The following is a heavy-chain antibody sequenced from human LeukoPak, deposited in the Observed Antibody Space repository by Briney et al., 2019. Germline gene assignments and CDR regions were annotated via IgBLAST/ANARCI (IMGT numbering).Heavy chain of an antibody. CDR1: GYTFTSYY. CDR3: ATVRYYYDSSGYVRSYYFDY. J-gene: IGHJ4*02. V-gene: IGHV1-46*01. CDR2: INPSGGST. D-gene: IGHD3-22*01. Sequence: GASVKVSCKASGYTFTSYYMHWVRQAPGQGLEWMGIINPSGGSTSYAQKFQGRVTMTEDTSTDTAYMELSSLRSEDTAVYYCATVRYYYDSSGYVRSYYFDYWGQGTLVTVSS.